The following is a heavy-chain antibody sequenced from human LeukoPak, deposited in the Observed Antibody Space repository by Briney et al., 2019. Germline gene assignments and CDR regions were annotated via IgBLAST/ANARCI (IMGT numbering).Heavy chain of an antibody. CDR3: ARALSSSWYPPHWFDP. J-gene: IGHJ5*02. CDR1: GGSISSSSYY. Sequence: PSETLSLTCTVSGGSISSSSYYWGWIRQPPGKGLEWIGSIYYSGSTYYNPSLKSRVTISVDTSKNHFSLKLSSVTAADTAVYYCARALSSSWYPPHWFDPWGQGTLVTVSS. V-gene: IGHV4-39*02. CDR2: IYYSGST. D-gene: IGHD6-13*01.